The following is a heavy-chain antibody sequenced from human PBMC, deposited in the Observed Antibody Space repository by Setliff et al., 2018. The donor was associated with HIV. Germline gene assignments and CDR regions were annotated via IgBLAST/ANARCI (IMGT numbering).Heavy chain of an antibody. CDR2: IFDSGTT. Sequence: SETLSLTCTVSGGSITSYYWNWIRQSPGKGLEWIGYIFDSGTTKYNPSVTSRVTISVDASKNQFFLQLFSVTAADTAVYYCARQGGYNSPLMVWGQGKLVTVSS. J-gene: IGHJ4*02. V-gene: IGHV4-59*08. D-gene: IGHD3-10*01. CDR1: GGSITSYY. CDR3: ARQGGYNSPLMV.